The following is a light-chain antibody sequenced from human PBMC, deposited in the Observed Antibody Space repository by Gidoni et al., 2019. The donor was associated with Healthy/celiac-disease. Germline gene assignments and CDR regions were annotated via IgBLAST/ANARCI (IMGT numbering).Light chain of an antibody. CDR1: KLGDKY. CDR2: QDS. Sequence: SYELTQPPSVSVSPGQTASITCSGDKLGDKYACWYPQKPGQSPVLVIYQDSKRPSGIPERFSGSNSGNTATLTISGTQAMDEADYYCQAWDSSTDNYVFGTGTNVTVL. V-gene: IGLV3-1*01. CDR3: QAWDSSTDNYV. J-gene: IGLJ1*01.